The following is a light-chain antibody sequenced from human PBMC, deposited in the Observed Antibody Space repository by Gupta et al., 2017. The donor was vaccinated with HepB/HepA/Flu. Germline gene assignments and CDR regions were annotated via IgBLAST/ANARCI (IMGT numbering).Light chain of an antibody. J-gene: IGLJ2*01. CDR3: NSFASSNTLVI. CDR2: DVN. Sequence: QSALTQPAPVSGPPGQSFTISCTGTSSDVGGYNAVSWYQQHPGKAPKLLIYDVNNRPSGVSNRFSGSKSGNTASLTISGLQAEDEADYYCNSFASSNTLVIFGGGTRLTVL. CDR1: SSDVGGYNA. V-gene: IGLV2-14*01.